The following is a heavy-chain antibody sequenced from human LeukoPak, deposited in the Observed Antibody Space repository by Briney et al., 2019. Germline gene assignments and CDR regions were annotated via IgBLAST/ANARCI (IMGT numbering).Heavy chain of an antibody. CDR2: IYYSGST. V-gene: IGHV4-59*01. CDR3: AGGGEYSYGRPEFDY. Sequence: SETLSLTCTVSGGSISSYYWSWIRQPPGKGLEWIGYIYYSGSTNYNPSLKSRVTISVDTSKNQFSLKLSSVTAADTAVYYCAGGGEYSYGRPEFDYWGQGTLVTVSS. D-gene: IGHD5-18*01. J-gene: IGHJ4*02. CDR1: GGSISSYY.